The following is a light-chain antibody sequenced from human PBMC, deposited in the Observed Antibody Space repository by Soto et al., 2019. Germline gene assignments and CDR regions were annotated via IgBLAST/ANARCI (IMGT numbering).Light chain of an antibody. CDR1: SSNIGDNS. V-gene: IGLV1-51*01. CDR2: DNN. J-gene: IGLJ3*02. Sequence: QSVLTQPPSMSAAPGQMVAISCSGTSSNIGDNSVSWYQHFPGTAPKVLIYDNNRRPSGIPDRFSGSKSGTSATLTIIGLQTGDEADYYCATWDSALSAGVFGGGTNVTVL. CDR3: ATWDSALSAGV.